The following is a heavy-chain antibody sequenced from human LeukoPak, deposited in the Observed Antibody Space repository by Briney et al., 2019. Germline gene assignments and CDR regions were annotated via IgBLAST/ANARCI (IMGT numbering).Heavy chain of an antibody. Sequence: PSETLSLTCSVSGGSITTSGYYWGWIRQPPGKGLEWIGSIYYSGTTYYNPSLKSRVIISVDTSKNQFSLKLSSVTAADTAVYYCARHKSPGWYDYWGQGTLVTVSS. D-gene: IGHD6-19*01. CDR3: ARHKSPGWYDY. CDR2: IYYSGTT. J-gene: IGHJ4*02. V-gene: IGHV4-39*01. CDR1: GGSITTSGYY.